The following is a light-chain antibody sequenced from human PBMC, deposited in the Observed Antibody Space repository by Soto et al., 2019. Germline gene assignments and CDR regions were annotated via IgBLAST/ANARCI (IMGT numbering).Light chain of an antibody. CDR1: QSVSSN. J-gene: IGKJ4*01. CDR2: VAS. Sequence: EIVMTQSPATLSVSPGERATLSCRASQSVSSNLAWYQQKPGQTPKLLIYVASTRATGIPARFSGSGSGTEFTLTVGSLQSEDCAVYYCQQYNVWPLTFGGGTKVECK. V-gene: IGKV3-15*01. CDR3: QQYNVWPLT.